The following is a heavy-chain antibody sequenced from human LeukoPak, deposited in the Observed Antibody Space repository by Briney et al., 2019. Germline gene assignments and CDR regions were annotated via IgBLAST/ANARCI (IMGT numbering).Heavy chain of an antibody. D-gene: IGHD3-10*01. Sequence: GGSLRLSCAASGFTFSSYGMSWVRQAPGKGLEWVSAISGSGGSTYYADSVKGRFTISRDNSKNTLYLQMNSLRAEDTAVYYCAKLRRLGVNFFDYWGQGTLVTVSS. CDR2: ISGSGGST. CDR3: AKLRRLGVNFFDY. CDR1: GFTFSSYG. V-gene: IGHV3-23*01. J-gene: IGHJ4*02.